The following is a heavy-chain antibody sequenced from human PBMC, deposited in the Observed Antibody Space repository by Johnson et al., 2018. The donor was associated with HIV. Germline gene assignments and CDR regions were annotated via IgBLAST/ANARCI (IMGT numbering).Heavy chain of an antibody. Sequence: QVQLVESGGGVVQPGRSLRLSCAASGFTFNNYAMHWVRQAPGKGLEWVAVISYDGSNKYYADSVKGRFTISRDNSKNTVYLQMNSLRAEDTAVYYCARDNFGGMIVVRGGAFDIWGQGTLVTVSS. CDR3: ARDNFGGMIVVRGGAFDI. CDR2: ISYDGSNK. CDR1: GFTFNNYA. D-gene: IGHD3-22*01. V-gene: IGHV3-30-3*01. J-gene: IGHJ3*02.